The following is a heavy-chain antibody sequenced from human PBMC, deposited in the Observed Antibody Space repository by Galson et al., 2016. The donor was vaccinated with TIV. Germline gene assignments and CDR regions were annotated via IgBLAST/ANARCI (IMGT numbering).Heavy chain of an antibody. CDR3: ARHKAEIAASGGYYYYMDV. CDR2: IYHSGYT. CDR1: AFSISENYF. J-gene: IGHJ6*03. D-gene: IGHD6-25*01. Sequence: ETLSLTCAVSAFSISENYFWGWIRQAPGKGLEWIGAIYHSGYTYYNPSLKSRVTISIHKPSNQFSLKMTSVTAADTAVYFCARHKAEIAASGGYYYYMDVWGEGTTVTVAS. V-gene: IGHV4-38-2*01.